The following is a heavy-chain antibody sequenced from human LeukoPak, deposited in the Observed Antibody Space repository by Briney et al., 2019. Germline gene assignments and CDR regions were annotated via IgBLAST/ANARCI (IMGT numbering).Heavy chain of an antibody. V-gene: IGHV3-66*02. Sequence: GGSLRLSCAASGFTVSSNYMSWVGQAPGKGLAWVSVIYSGGSTYYADSVEGRFTISRNNSKNTLYLQMNSLRAEDTAVYYCARDRTYDYYDSSGSMNYGMDVWGQGTTVTVSS. D-gene: IGHD3-22*01. CDR2: IYSGGST. J-gene: IGHJ6*02. CDR1: GFTVSSNY. CDR3: ARDRTYDYYDSSGSMNYGMDV.